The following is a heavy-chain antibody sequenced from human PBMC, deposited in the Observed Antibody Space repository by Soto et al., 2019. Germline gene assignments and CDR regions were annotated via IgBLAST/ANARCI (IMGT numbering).Heavy chain of an antibody. V-gene: IGHV3-64*01. D-gene: IGHD3-3*01. Sequence: PGGSLRLSCAASGFTFCSYAMHWVRQAPGKGLEYVSAISSNGGSTYYANSVKGRFTISRDNSKNTLYLQMGSLRAEDMAVYYCARALGDYDFWSGYYGAFDIWGQGTMVTVSS. CDR3: ARALGDYDFWSGYYGAFDI. CDR2: ISSNGGST. J-gene: IGHJ3*02. CDR1: GFTFCSYA.